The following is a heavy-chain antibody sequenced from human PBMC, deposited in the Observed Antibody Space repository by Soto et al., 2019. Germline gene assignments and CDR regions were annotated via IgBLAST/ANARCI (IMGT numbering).Heavy chain of an antibody. CDR1: EDTFRNYA. J-gene: IGHJ2*01. CDR2: IIPIFGTA. Sequence: ASVKVSCKASEDTFRNYAISWVRQAPGQGLEWMGGIIPIFGTANYAQKFQGRVTITADTSANTVYLELSSLRSEDTAVYYCASTKYDSSDYYYWYLGLWGRGTLVTVSS. V-gene: IGHV1-69*06. D-gene: IGHD3-22*01. CDR3: ASTKYDSSDYYYWYLGL.